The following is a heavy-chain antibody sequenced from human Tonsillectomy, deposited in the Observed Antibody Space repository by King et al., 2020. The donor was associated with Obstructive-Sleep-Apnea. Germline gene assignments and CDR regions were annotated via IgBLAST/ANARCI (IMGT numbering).Heavy chain of an antibody. J-gene: IGHJ4*02. Sequence: VQLVESGGGVVQPGRSLRLSCAASGFTFSSYGMHWVRQAPGKGLEWVAVIWYDGSNKYYADSVKGRFTISRDISKNTLYLQMNSLRAEDTAVYYCAKDRYSTSPGLGLWGQGTLVPVSS. CDR1: GFTFSSYG. V-gene: IGHV3-33*03. CDR3: AKDRYSTSPGLGL. CDR2: IWYDGSNK. D-gene: IGHD2-2*01.